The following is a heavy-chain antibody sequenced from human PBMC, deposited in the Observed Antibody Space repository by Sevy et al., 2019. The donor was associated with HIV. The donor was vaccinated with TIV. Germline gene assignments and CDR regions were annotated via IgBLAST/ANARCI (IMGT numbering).Heavy chain of an antibody. V-gene: IGHV3-21*01. CDR2: ISSSNSYI. CDR3: ASNCDYNSQGDY. Sequence: GGSLRLSCAASGFTFSNYRMNWVRQAPGKGLEWVSSISSSNSYIYYADSVKGRFTISRDNAKNALYLQMNSLRAEDTAVYYCASNCDYNSQGDYWGQGTLVTVSS. D-gene: IGHD4-17*01. CDR1: GFTFSNYR. J-gene: IGHJ4*02.